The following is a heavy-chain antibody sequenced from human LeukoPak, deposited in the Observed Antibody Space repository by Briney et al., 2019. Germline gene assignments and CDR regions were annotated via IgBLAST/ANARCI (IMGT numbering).Heavy chain of an antibody. Sequence: GGSLRLSCAASGFSFSSHWMTWVRQAPGKGREWVANIKSDGGEKYYADSVKGRFTISRDNAKNSLSLQMNSLRVEDTAQYYCAREEWIGELSKFDYWGQGTLVTVSS. CDR3: AREEWIGELSKFDY. J-gene: IGHJ4*02. CDR2: IKSDGGEK. CDR1: GFSFSSHW. V-gene: IGHV3-7*01. D-gene: IGHD3-10*01.